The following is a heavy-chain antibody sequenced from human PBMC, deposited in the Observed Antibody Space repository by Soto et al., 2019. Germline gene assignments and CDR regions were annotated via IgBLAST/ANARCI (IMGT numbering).Heavy chain of an antibody. D-gene: IGHD6-6*01. V-gene: IGHV1-69*13. J-gene: IGHJ6*02. Sequence: ASVKVSCKASGGTFSSYAISWVRQAPGQGLEWMGGIIPIFGTANYAQKFQGRVTITADESTSTAYMELSSLRSEDTAVYYCARGRVLDVPYSRSLRSGMDVWGQGTTVTVSS. CDR1: GGTFSSYA. CDR2: IIPIFGTA. CDR3: ARGRVLDVPYSRSLRSGMDV.